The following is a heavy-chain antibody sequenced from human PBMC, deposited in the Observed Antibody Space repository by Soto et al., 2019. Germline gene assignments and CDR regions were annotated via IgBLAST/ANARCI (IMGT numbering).Heavy chain of an antibody. Sequence: GGSLRLSCAASGFTFSSYWMHWVRQAPGKGLVWVSRINSDGSSTSYADSVKGRFTISRDKAKNTLYLQMNSLRAEDTAVYYCARPNYDSFWGFYFDYWGQGILDTVSP. V-gene: IGHV3-74*01. D-gene: IGHD3-16*01. J-gene: IGHJ4*02. CDR1: GFTFSSYW. CDR3: ARPNYDSFWGFYFDY. CDR2: INSDGSST.